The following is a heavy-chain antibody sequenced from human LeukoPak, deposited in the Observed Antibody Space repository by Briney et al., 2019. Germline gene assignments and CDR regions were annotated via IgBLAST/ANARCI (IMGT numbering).Heavy chain of an antibody. Sequence: SETLSLTCTVSGGSISSYYWSWIRQPPGKGLEWIGYIYYSGSTNYNPSLKSRATISVDTSKNQFSLKLSSVTAADTAVYYCARGVSSGNYYVDYWGQGTLVTVSS. CDR2: IYYSGST. V-gene: IGHV4-59*01. D-gene: IGHD1-26*01. CDR3: ARGVSSGNYYVDY. J-gene: IGHJ4*02. CDR1: GGSISSYY.